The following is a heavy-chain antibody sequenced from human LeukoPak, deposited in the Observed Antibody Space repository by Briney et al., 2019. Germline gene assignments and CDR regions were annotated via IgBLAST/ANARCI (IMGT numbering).Heavy chain of an antibody. CDR3: ARELRLVESLGGGY. CDR2: TYYSGST. CDR1: GGSISSSSYY. J-gene: IGHJ4*02. V-gene: IGHV4-39*01. D-gene: IGHD3-16*01. Sequence: SETLSLTCTVSGGSISSSSYYWGWIRQPPGKGLEWIGATYYSGSTYYAPSLRSRVTMSVDTSKNQFSLKLSSVTAADTAVYYCARELRLVESLGGGYWGQGTLVTVPS.